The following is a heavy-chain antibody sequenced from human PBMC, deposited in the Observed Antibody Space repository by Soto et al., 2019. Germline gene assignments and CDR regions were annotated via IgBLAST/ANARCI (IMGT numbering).Heavy chain of an antibody. CDR3: AVSRWLQFDEPNY. Sequence: SXKVSYKASGFTXTSSAVKWVRQARGQHLEWIGWIVVGSCNTDYAQKFQERVTITRDMSTSTAYIELSSLRSEDTDVYYCAVSRWLQFDEPNYWGQGTLVTVSS. CDR2: IVVGSCNT. D-gene: IGHD5-12*01. J-gene: IGHJ4*02. V-gene: IGHV1-58*01. CDR1: GFTXTSSA.